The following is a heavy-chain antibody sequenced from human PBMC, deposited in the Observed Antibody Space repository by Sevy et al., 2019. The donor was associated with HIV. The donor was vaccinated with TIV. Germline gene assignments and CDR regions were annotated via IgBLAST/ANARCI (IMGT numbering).Heavy chain of an antibody. V-gene: IGHV4-4*02. J-gene: IGHJ4*02. CDR2: ISYSGTA. CDR1: GDSISSSNW. Sequence: SETLSLTCAVSGDSISSSNWWSWVRQPPGQRLEWIGEISYSGTANYNPSLRSRVTISLDKSKNQISMKLNSVTAADTAFYYCAREGPRTSFDFWDQGTLVTVSS. CDR3: AREGPRTSFDF.